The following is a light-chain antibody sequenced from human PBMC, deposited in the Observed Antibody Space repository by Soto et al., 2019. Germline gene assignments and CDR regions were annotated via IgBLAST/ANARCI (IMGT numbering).Light chain of an antibody. CDR1: TGAVTSGHY. CDR2: DTS. CDR3: LRFDSDIRGV. V-gene: IGLV7-46*01. Sequence: QAVVTQEPSLTVSPGGTVTLTCGSSTGAVTSGHYPYWFQQQPGQAPRALIYDTSNKHSWTPARFSGSLLGGKAALTLSGAQPEDEVEYHCLRFDSDIRGVFGGGTKLTVL. J-gene: IGLJ2*01.